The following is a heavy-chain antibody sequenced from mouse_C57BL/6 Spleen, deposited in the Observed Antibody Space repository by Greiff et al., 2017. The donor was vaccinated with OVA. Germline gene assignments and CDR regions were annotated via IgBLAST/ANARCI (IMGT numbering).Heavy chain of an antibody. CDR2: IDPSDSYT. CDR1: GYTFTSYW. D-gene: IGHD2-13*01. J-gene: IGHJ2*01. V-gene: IGHV1-59*01. CDR3: ARSPMVTYYFDY. Sequence: QVQLQQSGAELVRPGTSVKLSCKASGYTFTSYWMHWVKQRPGQGLEWIGVIDPSDSYTNYNQKFKGKATLTVDTSSSTAYMQLSSLTSEDSAVYYCARSPMVTYYFDYWGQGTTLTVSS.